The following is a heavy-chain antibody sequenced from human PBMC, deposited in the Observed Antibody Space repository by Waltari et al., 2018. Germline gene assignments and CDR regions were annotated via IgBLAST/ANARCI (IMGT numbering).Heavy chain of an antibody. V-gene: IGHV6-1*01. CDR2: TYYRSKWYS. CDR3: ARFQGGRFDY. CDR1: GDSVSTNTVT. D-gene: IGHD3-16*01. Sequence: QVQLQQSGPGLVKPSQTLSLTCAISGDSVSTNTVTWNWIRQSPSRGLEWLGKTYYRSKWYSDYVVSVRSRITINADTSKNQFSLHLNSVTPDDTAVYYCARFQGGRFDYWGQGTLVTASS. J-gene: IGHJ4*02.